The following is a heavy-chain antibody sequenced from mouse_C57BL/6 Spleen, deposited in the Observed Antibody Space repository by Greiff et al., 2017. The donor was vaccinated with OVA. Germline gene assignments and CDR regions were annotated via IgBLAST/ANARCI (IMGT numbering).Heavy chain of an antibody. CDR2: ISSGGSYT. Sequence: EVQLVESGGDLVKPGGSLKLSCAASGFTFSSYGMSWVRQTPDKRLEWVATISSGGSYTYYPDSVKGRITISRDNAKNTLYLQMSSLKSEDTAMYYCARPYVNYYFDYWGQGTTLTVSS. CDR1: GFTFSSYG. J-gene: IGHJ2*01. D-gene: IGHD2-1*01. CDR3: ARPYVNYYFDY. V-gene: IGHV5-6*01.